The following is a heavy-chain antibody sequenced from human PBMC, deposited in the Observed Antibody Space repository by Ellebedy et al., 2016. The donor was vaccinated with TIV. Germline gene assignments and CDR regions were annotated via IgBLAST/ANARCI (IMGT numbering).Heavy chain of an antibody. J-gene: IGHJ4*02. Sequence: GGSLRLXXAASGFSFDGSSMHWVRQVPGKGLEWVSYISWDSYSTSYLDSVKGRFTISRDNSEDSLYLQMHSLRTEDSAVYYCARPVGYCSGSGCFFDYWGPGTLVTVSS. CDR3: ARPVGYCSGSGCFFDY. CDR1: GFSFDGSS. CDR2: ISWDSYST. D-gene: IGHD2-15*01. V-gene: IGHV3-43*01.